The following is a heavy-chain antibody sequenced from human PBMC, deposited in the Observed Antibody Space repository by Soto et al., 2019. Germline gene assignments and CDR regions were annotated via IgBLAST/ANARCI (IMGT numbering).Heavy chain of an antibody. CDR1: GGTFNNYA. V-gene: IGHV1-69*01. D-gene: IGHD3-10*01. Sequence: QVLLVQSGPEVKKPGSSVKVSCKASGGTFNNYAINWVRQAPGKGLEWMGGIIPTFGTGNHAQKFQGRVTLTADESATTAYMELNSLRSEDTAIYYCASFDGTLVRGGRSSPYEMDVWGQGITVIFAS. CDR2: IIPTFGTG. CDR3: ASFDGTLVRGGRSSPYEMDV. J-gene: IGHJ6*02.